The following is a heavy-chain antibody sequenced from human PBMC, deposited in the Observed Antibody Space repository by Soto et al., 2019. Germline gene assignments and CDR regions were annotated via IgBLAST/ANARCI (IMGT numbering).Heavy chain of an antibody. J-gene: IGHJ4*02. CDR3: ARDGITGTTTSFDY. V-gene: IGHV3-13*01. CDR2: IGTAGDT. CDR1: GFTFSSYD. Sequence: GGSLRLSCAASGFTFSSYDMHWVRQATGKGLEWVSAIGTAGDTYYPGSVKGRFTISRENAKNSLYLQMNSLRAEDTAVYYCARDGITGTTTSFDYWGQGTLVTVSS. D-gene: IGHD1-7*01.